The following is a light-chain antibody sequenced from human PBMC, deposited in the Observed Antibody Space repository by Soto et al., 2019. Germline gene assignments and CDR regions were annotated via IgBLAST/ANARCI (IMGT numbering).Light chain of an antibody. CDR3: GSYTLRSTRV. CDR1: SSDVGGYNY. CDR2: DVS. J-gene: IGLJ2*01. V-gene: IGLV2-14*01. Sequence: QSVLTQPASVSGSPGQSITISCTGTSSDVGGYNYVSWYQQHPGKAPKLMIYDVSNRPSGVSNRFSGSKSGITASLTTSGLQADGEADYYCGSYTLRSTRVFGGGTKLTVL.